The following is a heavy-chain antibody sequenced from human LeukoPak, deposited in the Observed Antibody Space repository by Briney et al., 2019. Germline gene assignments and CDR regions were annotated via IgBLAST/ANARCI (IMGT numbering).Heavy chain of an antibody. CDR1: GFTFSGSA. J-gene: IGHJ6*03. CDR2: IRSKANSYAT. Sequence: GGSLRLSCAASGFTFSGSAMHWVRQASRKGLEWVGRIRSKANSYATAYAASVKGRFTISRDDSKNTAYLQMNSLKTEDTAVYYCTSTHYYYYYYMDVWGKGTTVTVSS. V-gene: IGHV3-73*01. CDR3: TSTHYYYYYYMDV.